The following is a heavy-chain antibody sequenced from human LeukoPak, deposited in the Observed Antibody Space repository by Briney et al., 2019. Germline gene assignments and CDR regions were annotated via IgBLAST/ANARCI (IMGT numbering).Heavy chain of an antibody. J-gene: IGHJ4*02. CDR1: GFTFSSYW. D-gene: IGHD3-22*01. CDR2: INGDGSST. CDR3: AKDMYYDSSGPVFDY. V-gene: IGHV3-74*01. Sequence: GGSLRLSCAASGFTFSSYWMHWVRQAPGKGLVWVSRINGDGSSTSYADSVKGRFTISRDNAKNTLYLQMNSLRAEDTAVYYCAKDMYYDSSGPVFDYWGQGTLVTVSS.